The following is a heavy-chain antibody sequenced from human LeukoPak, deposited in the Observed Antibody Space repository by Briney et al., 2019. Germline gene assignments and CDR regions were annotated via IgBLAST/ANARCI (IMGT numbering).Heavy chain of an antibody. V-gene: IGHV3-30*18. CDR1: GFTFSSYG. J-gene: IGHJ1*01. Sequence: GGSLRLSCAASGFTFSSYGMHRVRQAPGKGLEWVAVISYDGSNKYYADSVKGRFTISRDNSKNTLYLQMNSLRAEDTAVYYCAKDYGDYVSHFQHWGQGTLVTVSS. CDR2: ISYDGSNK. CDR3: AKDYGDYVSHFQH. D-gene: IGHD4-17*01.